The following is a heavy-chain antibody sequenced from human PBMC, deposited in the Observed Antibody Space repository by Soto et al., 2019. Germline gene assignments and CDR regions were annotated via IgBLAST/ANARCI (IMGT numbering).Heavy chain of an antibody. V-gene: IGHV3-11*01. CDR3: PIEISYVSGGHLYYGMDA. D-gene: IGHD3-16*01. CDR1: GFTFSDHY. Sequence: GGSLRLSCAASGFTFSDHYMAWIRPAPGKGPEIVAHMSGSGSSEDYLDSVKGRFSIFRENKKNLLLLQMFLMRAEDTAVYYCPIEISYVSGGHLYYGMDALASGTEVTVSS. CDR2: MSGSGSSE. J-gene: IGHJ6*04.